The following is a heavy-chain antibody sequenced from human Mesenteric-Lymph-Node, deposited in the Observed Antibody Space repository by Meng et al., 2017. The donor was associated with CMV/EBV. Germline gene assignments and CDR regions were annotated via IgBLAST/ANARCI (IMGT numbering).Heavy chain of an antibody. V-gene: IGHV3-33*06. CDR3: AKGFHPPI. CDR2: IWYDGSSK. D-gene: IGHD3-10*01. Sequence: GGSLRLSCAASQFTFSSYSMTWARQAPGKGLEWVAVIWYDGSSKYYADSVKGRFTISRDNSKNTLSLQMNSLRAEDTAVYYCAKGFHPPIWGQGTMVTVSS. J-gene: IGHJ3*02. CDR1: QFTFSSYS.